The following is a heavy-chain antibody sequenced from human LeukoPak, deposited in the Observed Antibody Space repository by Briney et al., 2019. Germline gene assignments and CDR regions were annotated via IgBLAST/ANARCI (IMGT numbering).Heavy chain of an antibody. Sequence: GGSLRLSCAASGFTVSSNYMSWVRQAPGKGLEWVSVIYSGGSTYYADSVKGRFTISRDNSKNTLYLQMNSLRAEDTAVYYCAKDHPPYCSSASCYSFFDYWGQGTLVTVSS. CDR1: GFTVSSNY. CDR3: AKDHPPYCSSASCYSFFDY. J-gene: IGHJ4*02. D-gene: IGHD2-2*01. CDR2: IYSGGST. V-gene: IGHV3-53*05.